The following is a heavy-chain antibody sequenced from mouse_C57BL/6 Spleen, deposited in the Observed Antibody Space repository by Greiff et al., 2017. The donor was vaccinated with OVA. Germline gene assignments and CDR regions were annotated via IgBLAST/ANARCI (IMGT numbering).Heavy chain of an antibody. Sequence: QVQLQQSGAELVMPGASVKLSCKASGYTFTSYWMHWVKQRPGQGLEWIGEIDPSDSYTNYNQKFKGKSTLTVDKSSSTAYMQLSSLTSEDSAVYYCASYDYERGYYFDYWGQGTTLTVSS. J-gene: IGHJ2*01. V-gene: IGHV1-69*01. CDR2: IDPSDSYT. D-gene: IGHD2-4*01. CDR3: ASYDYERGYYFDY. CDR1: GYTFTSYW.